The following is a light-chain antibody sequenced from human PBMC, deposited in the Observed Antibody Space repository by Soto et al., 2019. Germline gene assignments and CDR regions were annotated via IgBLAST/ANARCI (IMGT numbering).Light chain of an antibody. CDR3: SSYTSSSIL. V-gene: IGLV2-14*01. CDR2: EVS. CDR1: TSDLGSYNY. J-gene: IGLJ2*01. Sequence: QSALTQPASVSGSPGQSITISCTGTTSDLGSYNYVSWYQQHPGKAPKLMIYEVSNRPSGVSNRFSGSKSGNTASLTISGLQAEDEADYFCSSYTSSSILFCGGTKLTVL.